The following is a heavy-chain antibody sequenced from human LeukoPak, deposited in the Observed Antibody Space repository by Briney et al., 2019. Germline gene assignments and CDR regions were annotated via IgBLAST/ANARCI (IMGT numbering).Heavy chain of an antibody. D-gene: IGHD3-10*01. CDR3: ARGAMVRETLDY. V-gene: IGHV4-34*01. CDR2: INHSGST. Sequence: PSETLSLTCAVYGGSFSGYYWSWIRQPPGKGLEWIGEINHSGSTNYNPSLKSRVTISVDTSKNQFSLKLSSVTAADTAVYYCARGAMVRETLDYWGQGTLVTVSS. J-gene: IGHJ4*02. CDR1: GGSFSGYY.